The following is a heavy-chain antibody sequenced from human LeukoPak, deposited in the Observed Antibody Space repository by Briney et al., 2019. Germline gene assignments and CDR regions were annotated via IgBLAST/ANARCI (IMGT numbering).Heavy chain of an antibody. J-gene: IGHJ4*02. CDR2: ISNDGRTT. Sequence: GGSLRLSCSASGFTFSRYAMNWVHQAPGKGLEYVSAISNDGRTTYYADSVKGRFTISRDNSKNILYVQMTSLRPDDTAIYYSVKDVPTEQWLVPGGDYWGQGSLVTVSS. CDR1: GFTFSRYA. D-gene: IGHD6-19*01. CDR3: VKDVPTEQWLVPGGDY. V-gene: IGHV3-64*03.